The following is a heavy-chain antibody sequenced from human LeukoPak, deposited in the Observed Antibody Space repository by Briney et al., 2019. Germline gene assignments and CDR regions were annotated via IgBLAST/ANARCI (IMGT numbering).Heavy chain of an antibody. CDR2: IIPIFGTA. CDR3: ARVGVGALDAFDI. J-gene: IGHJ3*02. D-gene: IGHD1-26*01. Sequence: ASVKVSCKASGGTFSSYAISWVRQAPGQGLEWMGGIIPIFGTANYAQKFQGRVTITADESTSTAYMELSSLRSEDTAVYYCARVGVGALDAFDIWGQGTMVTVSS. CDR1: GGTFSSYA. V-gene: IGHV1-69*01.